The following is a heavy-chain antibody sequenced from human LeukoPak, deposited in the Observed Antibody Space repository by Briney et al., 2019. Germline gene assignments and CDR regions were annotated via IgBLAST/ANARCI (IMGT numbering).Heavy chain of an antibody. CDR3: ARLYCSSTNCYTNYYYYMDV. J-gene: IGHJ6*03. V-gene: IGHV3-30-3*01. CDR2: ISYDGSNK. D-gene: IGHD2-2*02. CDR1: GFTFSRYW. Sequence: GGSLRLSCAASGFTFSRYWMSWVRQAPGKGLEWVAAISYDGSNKYYADSVKGRFTISRDNSKSTLYLQMNSLRAEDTAVYYCARLYCSSTNCYTNYYYYMDVWGKGTTVTVSS.